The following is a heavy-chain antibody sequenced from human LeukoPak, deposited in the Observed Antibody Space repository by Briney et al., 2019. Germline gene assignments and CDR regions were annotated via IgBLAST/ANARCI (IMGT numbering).Heavy chain of an antibody. D-gene: IGHD5-12*01. CDR3: ARDHRYAFDN. CDR1: GFNFIDYS. V-gene: IGHV3-48*01. J-gene: IGHJ4*01. CDR2: IGISSGNT. Sequence: GGSLRLSCAASGFNFIDYSMNWVRQAPGKGLEWISYIGISSGNTKYADSVKGRFTISRDKARDSLYRQMNSLRVGYTAMYYCARDHRYAFDNWGHGTLVTVSS.